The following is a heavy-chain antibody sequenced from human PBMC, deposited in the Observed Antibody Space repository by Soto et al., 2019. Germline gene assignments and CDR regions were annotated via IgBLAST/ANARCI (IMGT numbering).Heavy chain of an antibody. CDR1: GYTFTGYY. D-gene: IGHD6-19*01. Sequence: QVQLVQSGAEVKKPGASVKVSCKASGYTFTGYYMHWVRQAPGQGLEWMGWINPNSGGTNYAQKFQGWVTMTSDTSISTAYMELSRLRSDDTAVYYCARGGNSGRYYYYGMDVWGQGTTVTVSS. J-gene: IGHJ6*02. CDR3: ARGGNSGRYYYYGMDV. CDR2: INPNSGGT. V-gene: IGHV1-2*04.